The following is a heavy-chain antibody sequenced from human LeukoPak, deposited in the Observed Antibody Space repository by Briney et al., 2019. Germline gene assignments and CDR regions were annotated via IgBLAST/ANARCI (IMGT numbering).Heavy chain of an antibody. V-gene: IGHV4-59*12. CDR1: GGSISNYL. J-gene: IGHJ4*02. CDR3: AREGGPYRPLDY. CDR2: VNLQGST. Sequence: SETLSLTCTVSGGSISNYLWSWIRQPPGKGLEWIGEVNLQGSTNYNPSLMGRVAISVDTSENHISLQLTSVTAADTAVYYCAREGGPYRPLDYSGQGTLVTVSS.